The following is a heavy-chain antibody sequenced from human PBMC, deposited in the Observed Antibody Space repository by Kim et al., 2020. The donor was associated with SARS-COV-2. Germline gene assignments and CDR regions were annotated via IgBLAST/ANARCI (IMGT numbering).Heavy chain of an antibody. J-gene: IGHJ6*02. CDR3: ARPIAGATPFFYYYGMDV. CDR1: GYTFISYG. V-gene: IGHV1-18*04. Sequence: ASVKVSCKASGYTFISYGISWVRQAPGQGLEWMGWVSAYTRKTNYPQKFQGRVTMTIDTSTSTAYMELTSLRSDDTAVYYCARPIAGATPFFYYYGMDVWGQGTTVTVSS. D-gene: IGHD1-20*01. CDR2: VSAYTRKT.